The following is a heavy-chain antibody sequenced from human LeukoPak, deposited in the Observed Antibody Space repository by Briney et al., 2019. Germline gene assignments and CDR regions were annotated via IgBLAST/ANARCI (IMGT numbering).Heavy chain of an antibody. CDR1: GYTFTGYY. V-gene: IGHV1-2*02. CDR2: INPNSGGT. CDR3: ARARVGATYNWFDP. J-gene: IGHJ5*02. Sequence: ASVKVSCKASGYTFTGYYMHWVRQAPGQGLEWMGLINPNSGGTNYAQKFQGRVTMTRDTSISTAYMELSRLRSDDTAVYYCARARVGATYNWFDPWGQGTLVTVSS. D-gene: IGHD1-26*01.